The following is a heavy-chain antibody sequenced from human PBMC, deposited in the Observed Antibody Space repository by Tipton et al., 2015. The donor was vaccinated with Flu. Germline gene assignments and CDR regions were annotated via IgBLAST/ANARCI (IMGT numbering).Heavy chain of an antibody. CDR1: GGSISSGSYY. CDR3: ARGIGQDLYYYYGMDV. J-gene: IGHJ6*02. Sequence: TLSLTCTVSGGSISSGSYYWSWIRQPAGEGLEWIGRIYTSGSTNYNPSLKSRVTISVDTSKNQFSLKLSSVTAADTAVYYCARGIGQDLYYYYGMDVWGQGTTVTVSS. V-gene: IGHV4-61*02. CDR2: IYTSGST. D-gene: IGHD2-15*01.